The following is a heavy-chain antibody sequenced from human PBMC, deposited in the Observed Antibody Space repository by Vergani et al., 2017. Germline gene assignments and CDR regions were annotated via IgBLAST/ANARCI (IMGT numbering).Heavy chain of an antibody. D-gene: IGHD2-15*01. V-gene: IGHV4-39*01. CDR2: MDYSGST. CDR1: GDSVISTDYH. Sequence: QVQLQESGPGLVKPSETLSLTCTVSGDSVISTDYHWGWIRQPPGKGLEWIGSMDYSGSTSYNQSLESRISIAFETPKNQFSLWLTSVTAADTAVYYCASKRGACRAAYCHSYDFWGPGTLVGVSS. CDR3: ASKRGACRAAYCHSYDF. J-gene: IGHJ4*02.